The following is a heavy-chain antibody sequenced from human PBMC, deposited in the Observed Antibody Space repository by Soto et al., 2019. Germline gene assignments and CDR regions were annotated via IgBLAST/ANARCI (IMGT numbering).Heavy chain of an antibody. CDR1: GFIFRSYG. D-gene: IGHD6-19*01. J-gene: IGHJ5*02. V-gene: IGHV3-33*01. CDR2: IWYDGSNT. Sequence: GGSLRLSCASSGFIFRSYGMHWVRQAPGKGLEWVAVIWYDGSNTYYADPVKGRFTISRDNSKNTLFLQMNSLRAEDTAVYYCASSAAWGRGTLVTVSS. CDR3: ASSAA.